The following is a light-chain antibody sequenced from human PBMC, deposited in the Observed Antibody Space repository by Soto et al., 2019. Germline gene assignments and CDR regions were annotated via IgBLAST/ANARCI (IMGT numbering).Light chain of an antibody. CDR2: DAS. J-gene: IGKJ4*01. Sequence: EIGLTQSPATLSLSPGERATLSCRASQSVSSYLAWYQQKPGQAPRLHIYDASNRATGIPARFSGSGSGTDFTLTISGLEPEDFAVYYCQQRSNWPLTFGGGTKVDIK. CDR3: QQRSNWPLT. V-gene: IGKV3-11*01. CDR1: QSVSSY.